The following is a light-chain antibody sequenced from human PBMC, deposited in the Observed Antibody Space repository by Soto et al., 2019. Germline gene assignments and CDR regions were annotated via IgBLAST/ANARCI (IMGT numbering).Light chain of an antibody. V-gene: IGKV3-20*01. Sequence: EIVLTQSPGTLSLSPGERATLSCRASQSVRSNYLAWYQQKPGQAPRLLXFGXSSRATGIPDRFSGSGSGTDFTLTISRMEPEDFAVYYCQQYASSPRTFGQGTKVDIK. J-gene: IGKJ1*01. CDR3: QQYASSPRT. CDR1: QSVRSNY. CDR2: GXS.